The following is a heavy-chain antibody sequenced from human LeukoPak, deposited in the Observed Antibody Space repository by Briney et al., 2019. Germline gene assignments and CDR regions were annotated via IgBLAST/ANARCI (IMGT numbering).Heavy chain of an antibody. CDR1: GFTFSSYG. J-gene: IGHJ4*02. V-gene: IGHV3-30*18. CDR2: ISYDGSNK. D-gene: IGHD1-26*01. CDR3: VKEVGATLDY. Sequence: GGSLRLSCAASGFTFSSYGMHWVRQAPGKGLEWVAVISYDGSNKYYADSVKGRFTISRDNSKNTLYLQMNSLRAEDTAVYYCVKEVGATLDYWGQGTLVTVSS.